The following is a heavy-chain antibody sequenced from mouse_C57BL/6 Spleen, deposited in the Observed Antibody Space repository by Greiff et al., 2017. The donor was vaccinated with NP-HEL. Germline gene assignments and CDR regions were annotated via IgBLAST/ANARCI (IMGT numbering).Heavy chain of an antibody. Sequence: VQLQQSGAELVRPGASVKLSCTASGFNIKDDYMHWVKQRPEQGLEWIGWIDPENGDTEYASKFQGKATITADTSSNTAYLQLSSLTSEDTAVYYCTTGVVHYWGQGTTLTVSS. CDR3: TTGVVHY. D-gene: IGHD1-1*01. J-gene: IGHJ2*01. V-gene: IGHV14-4*01. CDR2: IDPENGDT. CDR1: GFNIKDDY.